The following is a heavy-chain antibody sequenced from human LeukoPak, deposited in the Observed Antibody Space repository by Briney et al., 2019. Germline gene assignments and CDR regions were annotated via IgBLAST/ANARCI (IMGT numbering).Heavy chain of an antibody. Sequence: GGSLRLSCAASGFTFDDYAMHWVRQAPGKGLEWVSVISWNSGSIGYADSVKGRFTISRDNAKNSLYLQMNSLRAEDTAVYYCEVVATSPVHFDYWGQGTLVTVSS. CDR1: GFTFDDYA. CDR2: ISWNSGSI. CDR3: EVVATSPVHFDY. D-gene: IGHD5-12*01. J-gene: IGHJ4*02. V-gene: IGHV3-9*01.